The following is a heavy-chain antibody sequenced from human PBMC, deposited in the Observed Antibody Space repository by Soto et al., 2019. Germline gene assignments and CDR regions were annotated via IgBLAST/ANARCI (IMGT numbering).Heavy chain of an antibody. CDR1: GGSISTKTYY. CDR3: ARHNGPLYVGYYYDMDV. CDR2: IFYSGIT. V-gene: IGHV4-39*01. Sequence: SETLSLTCTVSGGSISTKTYYWAWVRQTPGKGLEWIGKIFYSGITYYNPSLKSRVTMSVDTSKNQFSLTMRSVTAADTAVYYCARHNGPLYVGYYYDMDVWGQGTTVTVSS. D-gene: IGHD3-16*01. J-gene: IGHJ6*02.